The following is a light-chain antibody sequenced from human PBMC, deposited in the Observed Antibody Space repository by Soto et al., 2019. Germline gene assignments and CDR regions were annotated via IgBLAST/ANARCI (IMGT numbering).Light chain of an antibody. CDR2: GAS. V-gene: IGKV3-15*01. Sequence: EIVMTQSPATLSVSPGESSTLSCRASQSVSSHLGWFQQKPGQVPRLLIYGASHRVPGIPARFSGSGSGTEFTLTISGLQSEDFAVYYCQQASNWPRTFGQATKVEIK. J-gene: IGKJ1*01. CDR3: QQASNWPRT. CDR1: QSVSSH.